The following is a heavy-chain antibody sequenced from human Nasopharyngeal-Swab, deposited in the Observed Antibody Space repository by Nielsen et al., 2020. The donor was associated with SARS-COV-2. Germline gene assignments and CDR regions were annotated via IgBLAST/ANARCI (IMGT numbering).Heavy chain of an antibody. CDR3: ARERGRGGIWNYYYYYMDV. V-gene: IGHV4-39*07. CDR1: GGSIRSSSYY. D-gene: IGHD3-10*01. J-gene: IGHJ6*03. Sequence: GSLRLSCTVSGGSIRSSSYYWGWIRQPPGKGLEWIGSIYYIGSTYYNPSLKSRVTISVDTSKNPFSLKLSSVTAADTAVYYCARERGRGGIWNYYYYYMDVWGKGTTVTVSS. CDR2: IYYIGST.